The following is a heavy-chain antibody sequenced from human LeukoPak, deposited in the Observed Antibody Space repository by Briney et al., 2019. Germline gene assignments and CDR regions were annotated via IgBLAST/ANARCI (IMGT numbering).Heavy chain of an antibody. D-gene: IGHD6-19*01. V-gene: IGHV3-53*01. CDR2: IYPGGTT. CDR3: ARDLYNSGWFEH. Sequence: GGSLRLSCAASGFTVNNYYMHGVRRAPGKGLEGVSIIYPGGTTSYADSVKGRFTISRDNSKNTLYLQVNSLRAEDTGVYYCARDLYNSGWFEHWGQGTLVTVSS. CDR1: GFTVNNYY. J-gene: IGHJ5*02.